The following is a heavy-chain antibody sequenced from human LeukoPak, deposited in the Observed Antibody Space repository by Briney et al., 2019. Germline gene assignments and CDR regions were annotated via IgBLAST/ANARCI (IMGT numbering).Heavy chain of an antibody. CDR3: APSPRLPWGY. CDR1: GYTFTDYQ. CDR2: INPNTGDT. Sequence: EASVTVSCKASGYTFTDYQMHWVRQAPGQGLEWMGWINPNTGDTNYAQRFQGRVTMTRDTYISTAYMELSSLRSDDTAVYYCAPSPRLPWGYWGQGTLVTVSS. V-gene: IGHV1-2*02. D-gene: IGHD3-16*01. J-gene: IGHJ4*02.